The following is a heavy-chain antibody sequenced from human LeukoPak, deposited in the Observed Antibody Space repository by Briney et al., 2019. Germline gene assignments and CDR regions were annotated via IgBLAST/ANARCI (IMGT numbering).Heavy chain of an antibody. CDR3: AKGVRVCSSTSCLPLKYYYYGMDV. D-gene: IGHD2-2*01. CDR2: ISGSGGST. V-gene: IGHV3-23*01. CDR1: GFTFSSYA. J-gene: IGHJ6*02. Sequence: PGGSLRLSCAASGFTFSSYAMSWVRQAPGKELEWVSAISGSGGSTYYADSVKGRFTISRDNSKNTLYLQMDSLRAEDTAVYYCAKGVRVCSSTSCLPLKYYYYGMDVWGQGTTVTVSS.